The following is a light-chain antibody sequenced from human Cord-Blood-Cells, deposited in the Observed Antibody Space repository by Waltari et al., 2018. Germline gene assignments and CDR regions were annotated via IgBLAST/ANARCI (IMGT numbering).Light chain of an antibody. J-gene: IGKJ4*01. Sequence: EIVLTQSPGTLSLSPGERATLSCRASQSVSSSYLAWYQQKPGQAPRLLIYGASRSATGISDRFSGSGSGTDFTLTISRLEPEDFAVYYCQQYGSSPPITFGGGTKVEIK. CDR2: GAS. V-gene: IGKV3-20*01. CDR3: QQYGSSPPIT. CDR1: QSVSSSY.